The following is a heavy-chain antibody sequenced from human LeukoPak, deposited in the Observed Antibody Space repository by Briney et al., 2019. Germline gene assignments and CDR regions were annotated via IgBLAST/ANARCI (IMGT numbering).Heavy chain of an antibody. V-gene: IGHV5-51*01. D-gene: IGHD3-10*01. CDR1: GYSFTSYW. CDR2: IYPGDSDT. Sequence: EESLKISCKGSGYSFTSYWIGWVRQMPGKGLEWMGIIYPGDSDTRYSPSFQGQVTISADKSISTAYLQWSSLKASDTAMYYCARPQGYYGSGSYYTPFDYWGQGTLVTVSS. CDR3: ARPQGYYGSGSYYTPFDY. J-gene: IGHJ4*02.